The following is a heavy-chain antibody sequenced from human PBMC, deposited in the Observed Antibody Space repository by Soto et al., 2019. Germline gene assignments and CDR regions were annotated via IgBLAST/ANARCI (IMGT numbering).Heavy chain of an antibody. CDR1: VFTFSGSA. CDR3: TRPNFGVVIIGDAFDI. Sequence: GWSLRLSCAASVFTFSGSAMHWVRQASGKGLEWVGRIRNKANSYAAVYAASVKGRFTISRDDSKNTAYLQMNSLKTEDTAVYYCTRPNFGVVIIGDAFDIWGQGTMVTVSS. J-gene: IGHJ3*02. CDR2: IRNKANSYAA. V-gene: IGHV3-73*01. D-gene: IGHD3-3*01.